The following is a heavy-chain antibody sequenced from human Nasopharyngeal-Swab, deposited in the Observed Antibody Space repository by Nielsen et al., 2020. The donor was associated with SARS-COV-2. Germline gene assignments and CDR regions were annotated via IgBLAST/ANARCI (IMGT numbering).Heavy chain of an antibody. Sequence: GESLKISCAASGFTFSSFTMNWVRQAPGKGLEWVSSISSSSYIYYADSVKGRFTVSRDNAKNSLYLQMNSLRAEDTAVYYCARASSPVTHGMDVWGQGTTVTVSS. V-gene: IGHV3-21*01. J-gene: IGHJ6*02. D-gene: IGHD6-6*01. CDR3: ARASSPVTHGMDV. CDR1: GFTFSSFT. CDR2: ISSSSYI.